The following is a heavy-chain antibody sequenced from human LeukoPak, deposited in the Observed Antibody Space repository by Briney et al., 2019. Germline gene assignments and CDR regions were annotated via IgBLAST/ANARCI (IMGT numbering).Heavy chain of an antibody. CDR1: GFTFSGYS. CDR3: AKTGSGWYQGYFDY. D-gene: IGHD6-19*01. V-gene: IGHV3-48*02. CDR2: ISSGSSTI. Sequence: GGSLRLSCAASGFTFSGYSMNWVRQAPGKGLEWVSYISSGSSTIYYADSVKGRFTISRDNAKNSLYLQMNSLRDEDTAVYYCAKTGSGWYQGYFDYWGQGTLVTVSS. J-gene: IGHJ4*02.